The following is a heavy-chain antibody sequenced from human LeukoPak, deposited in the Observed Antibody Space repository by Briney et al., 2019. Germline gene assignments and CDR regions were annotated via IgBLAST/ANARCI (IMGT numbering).Heavy chain of an antibody. CDR2: ISYDGTYK. Sequence: PGGSLRLSCAASGFTFSSYAMHWVRQAPGKGLQWVAVISYDGTYKYYADYVKGRFTISRDNSKNTLYVQMNSLRVEDTAVYYCAKDPGGNSDHYYGMDVWGQGTTVTVSS. V-gene: IGHV3-30*18. J-gene: IGHJ6*02. D-gene: IGHD4-23*01. CDR1: GFTFSSYA. CDR3: AKDPGGNSDHYYGMDV.